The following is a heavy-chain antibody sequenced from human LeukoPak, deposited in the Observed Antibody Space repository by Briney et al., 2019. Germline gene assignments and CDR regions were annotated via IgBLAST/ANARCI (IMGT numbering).Heavy chain of an antibody. Sequence: ASVKVSCKASGYTLTDYYMHWVRQAPGQGLEWMGRINPNSGGTNYARKFQGRVTMTRDTSISTVYMELSRLRSDDTAVYYCARVGYYESSGYYEYWGQGTLVTVSS. CDR3: ARVGYYESSGYYEY. V-gene: IGHV1-2*06. J-gene: IGHJ4*02. D-gene: IGHD3-22*01. CDR1: GYTLTDYY. CDR2: INPNSGGT.